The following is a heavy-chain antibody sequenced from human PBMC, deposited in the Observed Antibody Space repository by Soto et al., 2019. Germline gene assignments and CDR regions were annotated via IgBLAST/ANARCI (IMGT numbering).Heavy chain of an antibody. J-gene: IGHJ6*02. CDR3: ASSDWSHDYFPPMDV. Sequence: VQLVESGGGLVKPGGSLRLSCAASGFSFNNAWMNWVRQAPGKGLEWVGRVKSKADGETSDYAVSVKGRFTISRDDSKNTLYLQMSDLTIEETGVYYCASSDWSHDYFPPMDVWGQGAPITVSS. V-gene: IGHV3-15*07. D-gene: IGHD1-1*01. CDR2: VKSKADGETS. CDR1: GFSFNNAW.